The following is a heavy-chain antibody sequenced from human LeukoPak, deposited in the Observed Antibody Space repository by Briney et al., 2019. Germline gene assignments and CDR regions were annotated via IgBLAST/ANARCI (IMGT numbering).Heavy chain of an antibody. D-gene: IGHD3-9*01. Sequence: GGSLRLSCAASGFTFSSYAMSWVRQAPGKGLEWVSAISGSGGSTYYADSVKGRFTLFRDNSKTTLYLQMNSLRAEDTAVYYCAKASDYDILTGYYIGFDYWGQGTLVTVSS. J-gene: IGHJ4*02. CDR2: ISGSGGST. V-gene: IGHV3-23*01. CDR1: GFTFSSYA. CDR3: AKASDYDILTGYYIGFDY.